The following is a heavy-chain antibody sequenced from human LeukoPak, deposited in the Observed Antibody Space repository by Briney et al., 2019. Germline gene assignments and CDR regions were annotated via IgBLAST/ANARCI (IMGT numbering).Heavy chain of an antibody. CDR1: GYSISSGYY. Sequence: SETLSLTCAVSGYSISSGYYWGWIRQPPGKGLEWIGSTYHSGSTYYNPSLKSRVTISVDMSKNQFSLKLSSVTAADTAVYYCARHAIVVPAAIKEFDPWGQGTLVTVSS. CDR3: ARHAIVVPAAIKEFDP. J-gene: IGHJ5*02. V-gene: IGHV4-38-2*01. CDR2: TYHSGST. D-gene: IGHD2-2*02.